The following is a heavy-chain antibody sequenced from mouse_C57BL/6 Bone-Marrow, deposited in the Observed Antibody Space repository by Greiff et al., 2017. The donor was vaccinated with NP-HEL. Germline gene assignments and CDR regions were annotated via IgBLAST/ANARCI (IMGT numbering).Heavy chain of an antibody. Sequence: DVQLQESGPGLVKPSQSLSLTCSVTGYSITSGYYWNWIRQFPGNKLEWMGYISYDGSNNYNPSLKNRISITRDTSKNQFFLKLNSVTTEDTATYYCARGGNTTRYFDYWGQGTTLTVSS. D-gene: IGHD1-1*01. CDR2: ISYDGSN. V-gene: IGHV3-6*01. J-gene: IGHJ2*01. CDR3: ARGGNTTRYFDY. CDR1: GYSITSGYY.